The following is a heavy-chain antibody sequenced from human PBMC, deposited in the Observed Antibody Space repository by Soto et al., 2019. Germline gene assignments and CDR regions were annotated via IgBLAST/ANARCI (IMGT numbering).Heavy chain of an antibody. CDR3: ARDTGYTFGSLNY. CDR2: MNAGVGNT. J-gene: IGHJ4*02. D-gene: IGHD5-18*01. Sequence: HVELVQSGADVKKPGASVTISCKASGYTFTDYALHWVRQAPGQRLEWMGWMNAGVGNTLYSQKFQSSITITRDTSTNTAYMELNSLKSEDTAIYYCARDTGYTFGSLNYWGPGTLVTVSS. CDR1: GYTFTDYA. V-gene: IGHV1-3*01.